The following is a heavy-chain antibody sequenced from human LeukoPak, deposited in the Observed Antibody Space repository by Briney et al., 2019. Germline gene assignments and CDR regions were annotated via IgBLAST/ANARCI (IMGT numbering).Heavy chain of an antibody. Sequence: GGSLRLSCAASGFTVSTNYMSWVRQAPGKGLEWVSVIYSGDTAFYADSVRGKFTISRDNSKNTLYLQMNSLRAEDTAVYYCASILRSSSGYYFDYWGQGTLVTVSS. V-gene: IGHV3-66*01. CDR2: IYSGDTA. J-gene: IGHJ4*02. CDR1: GFTVSTNY. CDR3: ASILRSSSGYYFDY. D-gene: IGHD3-10*01.